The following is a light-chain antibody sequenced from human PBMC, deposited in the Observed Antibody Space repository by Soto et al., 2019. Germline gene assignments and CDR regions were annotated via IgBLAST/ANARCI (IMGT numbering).Light chain of an antibody. Sequence: QSVLTQPPSVSGAPGQRVTISRTGSSSNIGAGYDVHWYQQLPGTAPKFLIYGNSNRPSGVPDRFSGSKSGTSASLAITGLQAEDEADYYCQSYDSSLSGWVFGGGTKLTVL. CDR3: QSYDSSLSGWV. V-gene: IGLV1-40*01. CDR2: GNS. CDR1: SSNIGAGYD. J-gene: IGLJ3*02.